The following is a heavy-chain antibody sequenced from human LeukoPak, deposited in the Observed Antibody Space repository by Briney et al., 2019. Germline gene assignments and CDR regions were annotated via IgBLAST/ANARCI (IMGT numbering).Heavy chain of an antibody. CDR2: ISSGDITI. CDR1: GFTFSTYE. CDR3: ARDGSTRPGNPFFDY. Sequence: GGPLRLSCAASGFTFSTYEMNWVRQAPGKGLEWVSYISSGDITIYYADSVKGRFTISRDNAKNSLYLQMNSLRVEDTAVYYCARDGSTRPGNPFFDYWGQGTLVTVSS. J-gene: IGHJ4*02. D-gene: IGHD5/OR15-5a*01. V-gene: IGHV3-48*03.